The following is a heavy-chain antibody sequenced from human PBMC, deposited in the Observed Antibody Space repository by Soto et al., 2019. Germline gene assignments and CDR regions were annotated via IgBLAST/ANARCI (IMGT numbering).Heavy chain of an antibody. D-gene: IGHD2-15*01. V-gene: IGHV4-61*01. CDR2: IYYSGST. CDR1: CGSVSSGSYY. Sequence: PSETLSLTCTVSCGSVSSGSYYWSWIRQPPGKGLEWIGYIYYSGSTNYNPSLKSRVTISVDTSKNQFSLKLSSVTAADTAVYYCASGGRSYCSGGSCYDLFDYWGQGTLVTVSS. CDR3: ASGGRSYCSGGSCYDLFDY. J-gene: IGHJ4*02.